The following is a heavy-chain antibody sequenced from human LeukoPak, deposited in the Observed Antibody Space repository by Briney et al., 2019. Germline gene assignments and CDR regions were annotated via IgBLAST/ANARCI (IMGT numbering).Heavy chain of an antibody. V-gene: IGHV4-34*01. D-gene: IGHD3-22*01. CDR3: ARGLNYYDSRGYYN. CDR1: GGSFSGYY. J-gene: IGHJ4*02. CDR2: ISHSGST. Sequence: SETLSLTCAVYGGSFSGYYWSWIRQPPGKGLEWIGEISHSGSTNYNPSLKSRVTISVDTSKNQFSLKLSSVTAADTAVYYCARGLNYYDSRGYYNWGQGTLVTVSS.